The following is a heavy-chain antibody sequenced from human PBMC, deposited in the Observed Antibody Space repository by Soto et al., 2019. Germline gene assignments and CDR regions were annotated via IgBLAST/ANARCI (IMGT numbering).Heavy chain of an antibody. Sequence: KPSETLSLTCTVSGGSISSGGYYWSWIRQHPGKGLEWIGYIYYSGSTYYNPSLKSRVTISVDTSKNQFSLKLSSVTAADTAVYYCARVPYRYYYDSSGSWLWFDPWGQGTLVTVSS. D-gene: IGHD3-22*01. CDR2: IYYSGST. J-gene: IGHJ5*02. V-gene: IGHV4-31*03. CDR1: GGSISSGGYY. CDR3: ARVPYRYYYDSSGSWLWFDP.